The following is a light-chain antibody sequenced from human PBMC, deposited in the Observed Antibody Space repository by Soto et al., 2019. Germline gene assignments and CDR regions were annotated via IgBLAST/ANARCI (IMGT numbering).Light chain of an antibody. CDR1: NIGIKS. V-gene: IGLV3-21*04. CDR2: YDS. Sequence: SYELTQPPSVSVAPGKTARITCGGNNIGIKSVHWYQQRPGQAPVLVIYYDSDRPSGIPERFSGSNSGNTATLTISRVEAGDEAHYYCQVWDSSSDHRVFGGGTKL. CDR3: QVWDSSSDHRV. J-gene: IGLJ2*01.